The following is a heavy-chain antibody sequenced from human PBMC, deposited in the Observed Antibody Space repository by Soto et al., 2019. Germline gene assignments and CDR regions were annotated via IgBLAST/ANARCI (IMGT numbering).Heavy chain of an antibody. J-gene: IGHJ4*02. D-gene: IGHD2-21*02. CDR1: GFIFSPYT. CDR3: ARGGGFCGADCYKGGIDY. CDR2: ISYDGNDK. V-gene: IGHV3-30-3*01. Sequence: QVQLVESGGGVVQPGRSLRLSCAASGFIFSPYTMHWVRQTPGKGLEWVAVISYDGNDKYYADSVKGRFTISRDNSKNTLHLQMNSLRAEDTALYYCARGGGFCGADCYKGGIDYWGQGTLVTVSS.